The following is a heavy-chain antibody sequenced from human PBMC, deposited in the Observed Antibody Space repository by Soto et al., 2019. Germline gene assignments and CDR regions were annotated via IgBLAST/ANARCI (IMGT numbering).Heavy chain of an antibody. CDR3: ARDYYGSGSYPPGY. J-gene: IGHJ4*02. CDR2: ISAYNGNT. D-gene: IGHD3-10*01. CDR1: GYTFTSYG. Sequence: ASVKVSCKASGYTFTSYGISWVRQAPGQGLEWMGWISAYNGNTNYAQKLQGRVTMTTDTSTSTAYMELRSLRSDDTAVYYCARDYYGSGSYPPGYWGQGTLVTVSS. V-gene: IGHV1-18*01.